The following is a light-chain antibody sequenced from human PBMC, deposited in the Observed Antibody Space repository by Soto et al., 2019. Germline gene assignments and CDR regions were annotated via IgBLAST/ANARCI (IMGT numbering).Light chain of an antibody. J-gene: IGKJ4*01. V-gene: IGKV3-15*01. Sequence: EIMMTQSPATLSVSPGERATLSCRASQSLGSNLAWYQKKRGQAPRLLLYGASTRATGIPARFSGSGSGTEFTLTISSLQSEDFAIYYCQHYNNWPLTFGGGTKVEIK. CDR3: QHYNNWPLT. CDR1: QSLGSN. CDR2: GAS.